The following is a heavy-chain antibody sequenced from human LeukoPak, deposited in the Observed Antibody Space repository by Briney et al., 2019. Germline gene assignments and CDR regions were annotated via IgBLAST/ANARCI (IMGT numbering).Heavy chain of an antibody. CDR1: GFIFSSYW. J-gene: IGHJ4*02. CDR3: ARVLHKRMYDSTTYFPY. CDR2: IREDGSEK. Sequence: PGGSLRLSCAASGFIFSSYWMSWVRQAPGKGLEWVANIREDGSEKYYVDSVKGRFTISRDNAKNSLYLQMNSLRAEDTAVYYCARVLHKRMYDSTTYFPYWGQGILVTVSS. V-gene: IGHV3-7*04. D-gene: IGHD3-22*01.